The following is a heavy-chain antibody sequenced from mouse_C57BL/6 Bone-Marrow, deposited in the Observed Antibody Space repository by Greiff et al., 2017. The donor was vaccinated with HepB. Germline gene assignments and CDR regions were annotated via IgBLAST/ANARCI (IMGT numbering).Heavy chain of an antibody. D-gene: IGHD2-1*01. J-gene: IGHJ1*03. V-gene: IGHV14-2*01. Sequence: VQLQQSGAELVKPGASVKLSCTASGFNINDYYMHWVKQRTEQGLEWIGRIDPEDGDTKYAPKFQGKATITADTSSNTAYLQLSSLTSEDTAVYYCARGGGKSWYFDVWGTGTTVTVSS. CDR1: GFNINDYY. CDR2: IDPEDGDT. CDR3: ARGGGKSWYFDV.